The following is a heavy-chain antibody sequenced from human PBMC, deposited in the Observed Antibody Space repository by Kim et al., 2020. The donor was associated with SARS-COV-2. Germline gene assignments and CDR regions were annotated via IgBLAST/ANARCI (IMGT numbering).Heavy chain of an antibody. CDR1: GFTFSDYY. CDR2: ISSSGSTI. Sequence: GGSLRLSCAASGFTFSDYYMSWIRQAPGKGLEWVSYISSSGSTIYYADSVKGRFTISRDNAKNSLYLQMNSLRAEDTAVYYCARDQASHSSSWYSPWPSYFYGMDVWGQGTTVTVSS. V-gene: IGHV3-11*01. CDR3: ARDQASHSSSWYSPWPSYFYGMDV. D-gene: IGHD6-13*01. J-gene: IGHJ6*02.